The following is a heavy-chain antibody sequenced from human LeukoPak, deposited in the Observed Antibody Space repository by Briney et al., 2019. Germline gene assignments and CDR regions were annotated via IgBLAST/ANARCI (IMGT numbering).Heavy chain of an antibody. D-gene: IGHD3-10*01. CDR2: IYYSGST. V-gene: IGHV4-61*01. CDR1: GGSISSSSYY. CDR3: ARAVVIGWFDP. J-gene: IGHJ5*02. Sequence: PSETLSLTCTVSGGSISSSSYYWSWIRQPPGKGLEWIGYIYYSGSTNYNPSLKSRVTISVDTSKNQFSLKLSSVTAADTAVYYCARAVVIGWFDPWGQGTLVTVSS.